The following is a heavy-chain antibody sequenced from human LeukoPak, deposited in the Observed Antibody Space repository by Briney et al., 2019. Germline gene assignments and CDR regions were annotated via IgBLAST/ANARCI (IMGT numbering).Heavy chain of an antibody. J-gene: IGHJ4*02. V-gene: IGHV3-21*01. CDR3: AGDPGRVRITMVRGVSFDY. D-gene: IGHD3-10*01. CDR2: ISSSSSYI. CDR1: GFTFSSYS. Sequence: GGSLRLSCAASGFTFSSYSMNWVRQAPGKGLEWVSSISSSSSYIYYADSVKGRFTISRDNAKNSLYLQMNSLRAEDTAVYYCAGDPGRVRITMVRGVSFDYWGQGTLVTVSS.